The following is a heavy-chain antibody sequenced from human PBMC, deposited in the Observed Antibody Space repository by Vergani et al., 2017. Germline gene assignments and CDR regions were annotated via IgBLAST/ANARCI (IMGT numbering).Heavy chain of an antibody. CDR1: GYTFTGYY. D-gene: IGHD4-17*01. V-gene: IGHV1-2*02. CDR2: INSNSGGT. Sequence: QVQLVQSGAEVQKPGASVKVSCKASGYTFTGYYMNWVRQAPGQGLEWMGWINSNSGGTNYAQKFQGRVTMTKDTSISTAYMELSRLRSDDTAVYDCARVATVTTWATMKYWGQGTLVTVSS. CDR3: ARVATVTTWATMKY. J-gene: IGHJ4*02.